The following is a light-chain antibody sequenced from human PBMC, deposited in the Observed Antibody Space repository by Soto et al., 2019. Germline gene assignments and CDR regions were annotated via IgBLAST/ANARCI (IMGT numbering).Light chain of an antibody. CDR1: SSNIGAGYD. V-gene: IGLV1-40*01. CDR2: GNS. J-gene: IGLJ2*01. Sequence: QSVLTQPPSVSGAPGQRVTISCTGSSSNIGAGYDVHWYQQLPGTAPKLLIYGNSNRPSGVPDRFSGSKSGTSASLAITGLQAEDEADYCCQSYDSSLLGVFGGGTKLTVL. CDR3: QSYDSSLLGV.